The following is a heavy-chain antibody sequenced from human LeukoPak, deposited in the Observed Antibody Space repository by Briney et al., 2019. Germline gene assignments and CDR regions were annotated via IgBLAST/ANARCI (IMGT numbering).Heavy chain of an antibody. D-gene: IGHD3-10*01. J-gene: IGHJ4*02. V-gene: IGHV1-69*01. CDR1: GGTFISYA. CDR2: IIPIFGTA. Sequence: SVKVSCKASGGTFISYAISWVRQAPGQGLEWMGGIIPIFGTANYAQKFQGRVTTTADESTSTAYMELSTLRSEDTAVYYCARVEGYGSGDYFDYWGQGTLVTVSS. CDR3: ARVEGYGSGDYFDY.